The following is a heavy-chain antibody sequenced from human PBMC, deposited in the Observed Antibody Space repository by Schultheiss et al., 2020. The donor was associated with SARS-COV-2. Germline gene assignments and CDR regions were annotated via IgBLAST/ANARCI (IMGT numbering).Heavy chain of an antibody. J-gene: IGHJ6*02. CDR3: ARDRYYDFWSGYWL. V-gene: IGHV3-21*01. CDR2: ISSSSSYI. Sequence: GESLKISCAASGFTFSSYSMNWVRQAPGKGLEWVSSISSSSSYIYYADSVKGRFTISRDNAKNSLYLQMNSLRAEDTAVYYCARDRYYDFWSGYWLWGQGTTVTVSS. D-gene: IGHD3-3*01. CDR1: GFTFSSYS.